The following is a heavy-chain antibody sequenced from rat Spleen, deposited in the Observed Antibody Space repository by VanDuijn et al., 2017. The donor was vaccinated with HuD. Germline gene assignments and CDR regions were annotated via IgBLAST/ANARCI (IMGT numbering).Heavy chain of an antibody. Sequence: EVQLQESGPGLVKPSQSLSLTCSVTGYSITSNYWGWIRKFPGNKMEWMGYIAYSGRTSYNPSLKSRISITRDTSKNQFFLQLNSVTTEDTATYYCTRGLSMSSTNYYYALFAYWGQGTLVTVSS. V-gene: IGHV3-1*01. CDR3: TRGLSMSSTNYYYALFAY. CDR2: IAYSGRT. CDR1: GYSITSNY. D-gene: IGHD1-6*01. J-gene: IGHJ3*01.